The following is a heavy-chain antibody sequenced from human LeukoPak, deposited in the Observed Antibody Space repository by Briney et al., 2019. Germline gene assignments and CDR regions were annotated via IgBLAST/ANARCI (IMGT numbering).Heavy chain of an antibody. J-gene: IGHJ5*02. D-gene: IGHD3-9*01. CDR3: ARGADILTGSNWFDP. CDR2: MNPNSGNT. V-gene: IGHV1-8*01. Sequence: ASVKVSCKASGYTFTSYDINWVRQATGQGLEWMGWMNPNSGNTGYAQKFQGRVTMTRSTSISTAYMELSSLRSEDTAVYYCARGADILTGSNWFDPWGQGTLVTVSS. CDR1: GYTFTSYD.